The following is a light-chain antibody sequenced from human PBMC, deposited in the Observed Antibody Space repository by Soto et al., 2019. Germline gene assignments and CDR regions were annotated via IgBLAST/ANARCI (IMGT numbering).Light chain of an antibody. J-gene: IGKJ5*01. CDR3: QQYDNKPPIT. V-gene: IGKV3-15*01. CDR1: QSVSSN. CDR2: ATS. Sequence: EIVMTQSPATLSVSPGERATLSCRASQSVSSNLAWYQQKPGQAPRLLIYATSTRATGVPDRFSGSGSGTEFTLTINSLQSEDFAVYHCQQYDNKPPITFGQGTRLEMK.